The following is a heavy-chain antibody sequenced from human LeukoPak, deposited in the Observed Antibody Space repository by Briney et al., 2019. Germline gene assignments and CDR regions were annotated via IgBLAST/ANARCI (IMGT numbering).Heavy chain of an antibody. CDR3: AREKYYYDSNHFDY. D-gene: IGHD3-22*01. V-gene: IGHV1-2*02. J-gene: IGHJ4*02. CDR2: INPNSGGT. CDR1: GYTFTGYY. Sequence: ASVKVSCKASGYTFTGYYMHWVRQAPGQGLEWMGWINPNSGGTNYAQKFQGRVTMTRDTSISTAYMELSRLRSDDTAVYYCAREKYYYDSNHFDYWGQGTLVTVSS.